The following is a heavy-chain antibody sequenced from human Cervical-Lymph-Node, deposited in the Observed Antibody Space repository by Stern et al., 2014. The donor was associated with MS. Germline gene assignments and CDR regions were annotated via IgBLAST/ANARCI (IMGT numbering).Heavy chain of an antibody. J-gene: IGHJ4*02. Sequence: QLQLVESGPGLVQPSETLSLTCTVFYDSISSYYWTWLRQPPGKGLEWIGYINYRRNPNYNPALKSRVTISVDTSKNQFSLKLTSVTAADTAVYYCARAFSDYHDSTPGYWGQGTLVTVSS. CDR3: ARAFSDYHDSTPGY. CDR1: YDSISSYY. V-gene: IGHV4-59*01. D-gene: IGHD3-22*01. CDR2: INYRRNP.